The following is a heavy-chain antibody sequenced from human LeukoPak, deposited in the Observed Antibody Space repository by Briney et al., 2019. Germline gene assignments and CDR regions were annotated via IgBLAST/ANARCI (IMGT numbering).Heavy chain of an antibody. CDR3: ATLGDLLTGFYVPRGDY. Sequence: GGSLRLSCAASGFSFSTYSMNWDRQAPGKGPEWVAYISSTSDTIHHADSVKGRFTISRDNAKNSLYLQLNSLRAEDTAVYYCATLGDLLTGFYVPRGDYWGQGTLVTVSS. V-gene: IGHV3-48*04. J-gene: IGHJ4*02. CDR2: ISSTSDTI. D-gene: IGHD3-9*01. CDR1: GFSFSTYS.